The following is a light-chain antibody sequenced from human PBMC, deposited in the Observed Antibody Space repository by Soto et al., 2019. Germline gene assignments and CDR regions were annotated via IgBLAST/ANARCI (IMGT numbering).Light chain of an antibody. CDR3: QQYLITPWT. J-gene: IGKJ1*01. V-gene: IGKV3-20*01. CDR1: QSVSGDY. CDR2: GAS. Sequence: EMARTQSPCTLSLSPGEGAGLACMASQSVSGDYLAWYQSKPGQAPRLLIHGASNRATGIPDRFSGSGSGTDFTLTIGRLEPEDFAVYYCQQYLITPWTFGQGTKVDIK.